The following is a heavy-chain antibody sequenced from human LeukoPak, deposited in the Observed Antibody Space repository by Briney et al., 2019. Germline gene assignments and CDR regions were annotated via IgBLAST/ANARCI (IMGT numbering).Heavy chain of an antibody. CDR1: GDSVNNENFY. V-gene: IGHV4-39*01. D-gene: IGHD2-15*01. CDR3: ARLGWWDS. J-gene: IGHJ4*02. CDR2: IYYSGST. Sequence: PSETLSLTCSVSGDSVNNENFYWGWIRQPPGKGLEWIGSIYYSGSTYYNPSLNSRVTISGDTSKNQFSLKLSSVTAADTAVYYCARLGWWDSWGQGTLVTVSP.